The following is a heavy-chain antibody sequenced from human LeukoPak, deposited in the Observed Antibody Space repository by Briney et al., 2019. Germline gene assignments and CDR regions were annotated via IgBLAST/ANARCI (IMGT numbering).Heavy chain of an antibody. CDR3: ARWNDVSGRWFFDY. V-gene: IGHV3-7*05. J-gene: IGHJ4*02. CDR2: INEGGRKI. CDR1: GFNFNRYW. Sequence: PGGSLRLSCEASGFNFNRYWMTWVRLAPGKGLEGVADINEGGRKIYYVDSVKGRFTISRDNAKNSVSLQLNTLRAEDTAVYYCARWNDVSGRWFFDYWGQGTLVTVSS. D-gene: IGHD3-10*01.